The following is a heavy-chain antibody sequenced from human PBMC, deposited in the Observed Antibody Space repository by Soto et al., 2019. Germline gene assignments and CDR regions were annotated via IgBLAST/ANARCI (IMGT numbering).Heavy chain of an antibody. CDR1: GFTVSSNY. J-gene: IGHJ4*02. V-gene: IGHV3-66*01. D-gene: IGHD3-16*01. CDR3: ARDYEVGPGLSDY. Sequence: EVQLVESGGGLVQPGGSLRLSCAASGFTVSSNYMSWVRQAPGKGLEWVSVIYSGGSTYYADSVKGRFTISRDNSKNTLYLQMNSLRAEDTAVYYCARDYEVGPGLSDYWGQGTLVTVSS. CDR2: IYSGGST.